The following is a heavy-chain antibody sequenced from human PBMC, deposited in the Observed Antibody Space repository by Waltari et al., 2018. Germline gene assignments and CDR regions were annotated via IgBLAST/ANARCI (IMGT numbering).Heavy chain of an antibody. Sequence: QVQLVQSGAAVQKPGSSVKVSCKCSGYTLSELSMHWLRQATGKGLEWMGGFDPEDGETIYAQKFQGRVTMTEDTSTDTAYMELSSLRSEDTAVYYCATGQGSYGDIVVVLYYWGQGTLVTVSS. CDR1: GYTLSELS. V-gene: IGHV1-24*01. D-gene: IGHD2-2*01. CDR2: FDPEDGET. J-gene: IGHJ4*02. CDR3: ATGQGSYGDIVVVLYY.